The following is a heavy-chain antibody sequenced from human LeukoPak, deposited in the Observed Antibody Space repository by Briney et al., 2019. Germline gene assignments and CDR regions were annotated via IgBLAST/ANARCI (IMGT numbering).Heavy chain of an antibody. CDR3: ARVRRSYYDSSGYYYVY. D-gene: IGHD3-22*01. CDR1: GYTFTSYG. Sequence: ASVKVSCKASGYTFTSYGISWVRQAPGQGLEWMGWISAYNGNTNYAQKLQGRVTMTTDTSTSTAYMELRSLRSDDTAVYYCARVRRSYYDSSGYYYVYWGQGTLVTVSS. CDR2: ISAYNGNT. J-gene: IGHJ4*02. V-gene: IGHV1-18*01.